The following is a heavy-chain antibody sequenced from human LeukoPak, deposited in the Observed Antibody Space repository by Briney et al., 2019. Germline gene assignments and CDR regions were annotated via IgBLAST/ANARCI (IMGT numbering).Heavy chain of an antibody. CDR1: GGSFSGYY. D-gene: IGHD3-22*01. Sequence: PSETLSLTCAVYGGSFSGYYWSWIRQPPGKGLEWIGEINHSGSTNYNPSLKSRVTISVDTSKNQFSVKLSSVTAADTAVYYCARGSENYYDSSGLDYWGQGTLVTVSS. CDR3: ARGSENYYDSSGLDY. CDR2: INHSGST. J-gene: IGHJ4*02. V-gene: IGHV4-34*01.